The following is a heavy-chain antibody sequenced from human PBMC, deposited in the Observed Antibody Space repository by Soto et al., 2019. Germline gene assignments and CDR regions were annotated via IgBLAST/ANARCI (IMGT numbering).Heavy chain of an antibody. Sequence: GGSLRLSCAASGFTFSSYWMSWVRQAPGKGLEWVANIKQDGSEKYYVDSVKGRFTISRDNAKNSLYLQMNSLRAEDTAVYYCARVGPRYYYDSSGSQYYFDYWGQGTLVTAPQ. CDR3: ARVGPRYYYDSSGSQYYFDY. D-gene: IGHD3-22*01. CDR1: GFTFSSYW. CDR2: IKQDGSEK. V-gene: IGHV3-7*03. J-gene: IGHJ4*02.